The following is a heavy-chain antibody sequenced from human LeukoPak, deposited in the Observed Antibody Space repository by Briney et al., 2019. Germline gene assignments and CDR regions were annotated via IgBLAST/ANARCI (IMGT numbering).Heavy chain of an antibody. CDR2: ISSSSSYI. Sequence: PGGSLRLSCAASGFTFSSYSMNWVRQAPGKGLEWVSSISSSSSYIYYADSVKGRFTISRDNAKNSLYLQMNSLKTEDTAVYYCARVPGDYYDSSGYFYFFDYWGQGTLVTVSS. V-gene: IGHV3-21*04. CDR3: ARVPGDYYDSSGYFYFFDY. J-gene: IGHJ4*02. CDR1: GFTFSSYS. D-gene: IGHD3-22*01.